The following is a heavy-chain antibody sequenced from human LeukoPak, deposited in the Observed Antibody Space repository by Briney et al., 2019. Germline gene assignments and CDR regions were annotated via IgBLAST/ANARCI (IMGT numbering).Heavy chain of an antibody. Sequence: GGSLRLSCAASGFAFSSSWMHWVRQAPGKGLVWVSLNKRDGSDTNYADSVKGRFTISRDNAKNTLYLQMNSLRADDTAVYYCARAGSGSLAYWGQGTLVTVSS. V-gene: IGHV3-74*01. CDR2: NKRDGSDT. D-gene: IGHD3-22*01. CDR3: ARAGSGSLAY. CDR1: GFAFSSSW. J-gene: IGHJ4*02.